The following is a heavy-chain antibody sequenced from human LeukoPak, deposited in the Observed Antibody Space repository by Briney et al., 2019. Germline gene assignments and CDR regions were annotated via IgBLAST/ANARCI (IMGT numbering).Heavy chain of an antibody. D-gene: IGHD2-15*01. CDR2: ISSSGSTI. Sequence: GGSLRLSCAASGFSFGSYAMSWVRQAPGKGLEWVSYISSSGSTIYYADSVKGRFTISRDNAKNSLYLQMNSLRAEDTAVYYCARQRVVAAFGLNWFDPWGQGTLVTVSS. V-gene: IGHV3-48*04. J-gene: IGHJ5*02. CDR3: ARQRVVAAFGLNWFDP. CDR1: GFSFGSYA.